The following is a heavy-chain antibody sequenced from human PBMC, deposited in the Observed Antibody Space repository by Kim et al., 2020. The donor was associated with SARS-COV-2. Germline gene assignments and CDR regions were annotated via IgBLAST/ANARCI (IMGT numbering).Heavy chain of an antibody. CDR1: GGSFSGYY. D-gene: IGHD5-18*01. J-gene: IGHJ6*02. Sequence: SETLSLTCAVYGGSFSGYYWSWIRQPPGKGLEWIGEINHSGSTNYNPSLTSRVTISVDTSKNQFSLKLSSVTAADTAVSYCSSGGRGSYGTGLGFYYYYYGMDVWGQGTTVTVSS. CDR3: SSGGRGSYGTGLGFYYYYYGMDV. V-gene: IGHV4-34*01. CDR2: INHSGST.